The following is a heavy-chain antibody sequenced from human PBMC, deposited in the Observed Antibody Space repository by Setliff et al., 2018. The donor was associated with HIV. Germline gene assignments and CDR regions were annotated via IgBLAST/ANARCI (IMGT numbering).Heavy chain of an antibody. CDR1: GFTFTTYW. V-gene: IGHV3-23*01. Sequence: GGSLRLSCAAPGFTFTTYWMSWVRQAPGKGPEWVSSISGSGGTTDYADSVKGRFTLSRDTSKNTLFLQMNSLRPEDAAVYYCARVRLYNTALDYWGQGTLVTVSS. CDR2: ISGSGGTT. J-gene: IGHJ4*02. D-gene: IGHD3-3*01. CDR3: ARVRLYNTALDY.